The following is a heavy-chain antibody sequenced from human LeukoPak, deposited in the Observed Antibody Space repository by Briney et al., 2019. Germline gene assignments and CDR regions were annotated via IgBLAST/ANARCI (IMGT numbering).Heavy chain of an antibody. J-gene: IGHJ6*02. CDR1: GCTFNGYD. Sequence: ASVKVSCNACGCTFNGYDINRVGRATGQGLKWMEWMNPNRGNTGYAQKFQGRVTMTRTTSISTAYMELSSLRSEDTAVYYCASAPLRYFDWLSLTHYYYYGMDVWGQGTTVTVSS. V-gene: IGHV1-8*01. CDR2: MNPNRGNT. CDR3: ASAPLRYFDWLSLTHYYYYGMDV. D-gene: IGHD3-9*01.